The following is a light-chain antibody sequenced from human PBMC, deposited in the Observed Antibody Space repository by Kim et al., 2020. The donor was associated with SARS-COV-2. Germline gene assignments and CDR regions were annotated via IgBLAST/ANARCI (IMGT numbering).Light chain of an antibody. CDR1: SSDVGGYNY. CDR2: DVS. J-gene: IGLJ2*01. V-gene: IGLV2-14*03. Sequence: GQSTTISCTGTSSDVGGYNYVSWDQQHPGKAPKLMIYDVSNRPSGVSNRFSGSKSGNTASLTISGLQAEDEADYDCSSYTSSSTLVFGGGTQLTVL. CDR3: SSYTSSSTLV.